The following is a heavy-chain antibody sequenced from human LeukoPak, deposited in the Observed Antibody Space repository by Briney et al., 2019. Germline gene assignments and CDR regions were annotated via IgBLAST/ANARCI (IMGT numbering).Heavy chain of an antibody. Sequence: ASVKLSCKASGYTFTSYGISWVRQAPGQGLEWMGWISAYNGNTNYAQKLQGRFTMTTDTSTSTAYMELRSLRSDDTAVYYCARVYYDSSGYYYYYYYGMDVWGQGTLVTVSS. V-gene: IGHV1-18*01. J-gene: IGHJ6*02. CDR1: GYTFTSYG. CDR2: ISAYNGNT. D-gene: IGHD3-22*01. CDR3: ARVYYDSSGYYYYYYYGMDV.